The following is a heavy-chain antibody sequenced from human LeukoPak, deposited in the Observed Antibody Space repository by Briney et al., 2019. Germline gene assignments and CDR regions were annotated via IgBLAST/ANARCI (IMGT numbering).Heavy chain of an antibody. V-gene: IGHV1-2*02. J-gene: IGHJ3*02. D-gene: IGHD3-22*01. CDR1: GYTFTDYY. CDR3: ASALMIVVVHDAFDI. Sequence: VASVKVSCKASGYTFTDYYMHWVRQAPGQGLEWMGWIKPNSGGTNYAQKFQGRVTMTRDTSISTAYMELSRLRSDDTAVYYCASALMIVVVHDAFDIWGQGTMVTVSS. CDR2: IKPNSGGT.